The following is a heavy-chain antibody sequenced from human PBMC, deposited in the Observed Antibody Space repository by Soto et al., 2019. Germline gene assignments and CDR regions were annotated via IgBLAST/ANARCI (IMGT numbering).Heavy chain of an antibody. CDR1: GFTFSSYA. Sequence: EVQLLESGGGLVQPGGSLRLSCAASGFTFSSYAMSWVRQAPGKGLEWVSGISGSGGSTNYADSVKGRFTISRDNSKNTLYLQMNSLRAEDTAVYYCAKSGGYNSGYQETDYWGQGTLVTVSS. CDR2: ISGSGGST. J-gene: IGHJ4*02. D-gene: IGHD5-18*01. CDR3: AKSGGYNSGYQETDY. V-gene: IGHV3-23*01.